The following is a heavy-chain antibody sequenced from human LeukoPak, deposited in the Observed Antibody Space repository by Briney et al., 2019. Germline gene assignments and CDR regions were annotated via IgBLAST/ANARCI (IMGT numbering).Heavy chain of an antibody. CDR1: GGSISSSSYY. Sequence: SETLSLTCTVSGGSISSSSYYWGWIRQPPGKGREGIGSIYYSGSTYYNPSLKSRVTISVDTSKNQFSPKLSSVTAADTAVYYCAIGHIPVAFDIWGQGTMVTVSS. V-gene: IGHV4-39*01. CDR3: AIGHIPVAFDI. J-gene: IGHJ3*02. CDR2: IYYSGST. D-gene: IGHD2-21*01.